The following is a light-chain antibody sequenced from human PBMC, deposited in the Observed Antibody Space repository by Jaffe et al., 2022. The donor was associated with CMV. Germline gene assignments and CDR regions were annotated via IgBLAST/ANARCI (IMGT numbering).Light chain of an antibody. CDR3: SSYAGNKREV. CDR1: SSDVGGYDF. V-gene: IGLV2-8*01. Sequence: QSALTQPPSASGSPGQSVAISCTGTSSDVGGYDFVSWYQHHPGKAPKLMIYEVNKRPSGVPDRFSGSKSGNTASLTVSGLQTEDEADYYCSSYAGNKREVFGGGTKLTVL. CDR2: EVN. J-gene: IGLJ3*02.